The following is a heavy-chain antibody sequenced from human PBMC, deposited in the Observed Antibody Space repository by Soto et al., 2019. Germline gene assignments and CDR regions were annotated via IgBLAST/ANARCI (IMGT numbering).Heavy chain of an antibody. D-gene: IGHD4-4*01. V-gene: IGHV3-23*01. CDR2: ISGGGSNT. CDR3: AKDSNKYSSSLRGRYFDY. Sequence: WGSLRLSCSASVFPCSSYVMSWVRQAPGKGLEWVSGISGGGSNTFYADSVKGRFTISRDNSKNTLLLQMNSLGAEDTAVYYCAKDSNKYSSSLRGRYFDYWGQGIGVTVSS. CDR1: VFPCSSYV. J-gene: IGHJ4*02.